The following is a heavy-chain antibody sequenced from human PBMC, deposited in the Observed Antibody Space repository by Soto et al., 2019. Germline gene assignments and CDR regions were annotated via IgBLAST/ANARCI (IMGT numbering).Heavy chain of an antibody. CDR1: GGSTNSSSYY. Sequence: SETLSLTCTVSGGSTNSSSYYWGWIREPPGKGLEWIGSIYYSGSTYYNPSLKSRVTISVDTSKNQFSLRLGSVTAADTAVYYCARGFPTVVTVDYWGQGTLVTVSS. V-gene: IGHV4-39*01. CDR3: ARGFPTVVTVDY. D-gene: IGHD4-17*01. CDR2: IYYSGST. J-gene: IGHJ4*02.